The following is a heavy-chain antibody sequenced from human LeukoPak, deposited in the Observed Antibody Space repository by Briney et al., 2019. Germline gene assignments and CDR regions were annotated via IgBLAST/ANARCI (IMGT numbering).Heavy chain of an antibody. D-gene: IGHD1-14*01. V-gene: IGHV7-4-1*02. Sequence: ASVKVSCKASGYTFTSYAMNWVRQAPGQGLEWMGWINTKTGNPTYAQGFTGRFVFSLDTSVSTAYLQISSLKVEDTAVYYCAREYNLWVSLGGYWGQGTLVTVSS. CDR3: AREYNLWVSLGGY. J-gene: IGHJ4*02. CDR1: GYTFTSYA. CDR2: INTKTGNP.